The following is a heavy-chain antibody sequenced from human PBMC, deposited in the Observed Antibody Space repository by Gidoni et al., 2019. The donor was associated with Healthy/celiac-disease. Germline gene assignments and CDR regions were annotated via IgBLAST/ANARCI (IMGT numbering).Heavy chain of an antibody. CDR3: ANLGYDYGDYHEYYGMDV. CDR2: INSDGSST. J-gene: IGHJ6*02. Sequence: EVQLVESGGGLVQPGGSLRLSCAASGFTFSSYWMHWVRQAPGKGLVWVSRINSDGSSTSYADSVKGRFTISRDNAKNTLYLQMNSLRAEDTAVYYCANLGYDYGDYHEYYGMDVWGQGTTVTVSS. CDR1: GFTFSSYW. D-gene: IGHD4-17*01. V-gene: IGHV3-74*01.